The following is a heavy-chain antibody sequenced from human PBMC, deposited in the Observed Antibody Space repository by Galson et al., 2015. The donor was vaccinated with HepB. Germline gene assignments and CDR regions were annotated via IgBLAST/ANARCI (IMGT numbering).Heavy chain of an antibody. J-gene: IGHJ6*03. D-gene: IGHD6-6*01. CDR1: GGAFSTSA. V-gene: IGHV1-69*13. Sequence: SVKVSCKASGGAFSTSAISWVRQAPGQGLEWMGGIIPILGTANYAQKFQGRVTITADETTTTAYMELSSLRSEDTAIYYCASDRKETGMAARRLQHYTYYMDVWGTGTTVTVSS. CDR3: ASDRKETGMAARRLQHYTYYMDV. CDR2: IIPILGTA.